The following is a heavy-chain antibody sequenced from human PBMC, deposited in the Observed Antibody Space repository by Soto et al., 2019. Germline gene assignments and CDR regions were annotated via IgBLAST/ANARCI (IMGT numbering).Heavy chain of an antibody. CDR2: ISKDGSIK. CDR3: ARALTVGATPYFDY. D-gene: IGHD1-26*01. V-gene: IGHV3-30-3*01. CDR1: GFTFSSYF. Sequence: QVQLVESGGGVVQPGRSLRLSCTASGFTFSSYFMHWVRQAPGKGLEWVALISKDGSIKSYADSVKGRLTISRDNSKNTLYLQMNTLRGDDTALYHCARALTVGATPYFDYWGQGALVTVSS. J-gene: IGHJ4*02.